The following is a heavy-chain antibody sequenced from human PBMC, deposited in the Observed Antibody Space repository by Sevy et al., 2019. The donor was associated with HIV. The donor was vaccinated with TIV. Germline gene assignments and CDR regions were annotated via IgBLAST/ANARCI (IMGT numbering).Heavy chain of an antibody. D-gene: IGHD3-3*01. CDR2: IYPGDSDT. Sequence: GESLKISCKGSGYSFTSYWIGWVRQMPGKGLEWMGIIYPGDSDTRYSPSFQGQVTISADKSISTAYLQWSSLKASDTAMYYCAGGLGRITIFGVVISADWFDPWGQGTQVTVSS. CDR1: GYSFTSYW. V-gene: IGHV5-51*01. J-gene: IGHJ5*02. CDR3: AGGLGRITIFGVVISADWFDP.